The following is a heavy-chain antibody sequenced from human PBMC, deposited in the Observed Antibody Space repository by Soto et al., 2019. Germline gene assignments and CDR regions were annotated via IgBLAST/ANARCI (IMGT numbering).Heavy chain of an antibody. D-gene: IGHD4-4*01. CDR3: ARVPYYTWATVTTRKKNWFDP. CDR1: GGSISSSNW. J-gene: IGHJ5*02. CDR2: IYHSGST. Sequence: SETLSLTCAVSGGSISSSNWWSWVRQPPGKGLEWIGEIYHSGSTNYNPSLKSRVTISVDKSKNQFSLKLSSVTAADTAVYYCARVPYYTWATVTTRKKNWFDPWGQGTLVTVSS. V-gene: IGHV4-4*02.